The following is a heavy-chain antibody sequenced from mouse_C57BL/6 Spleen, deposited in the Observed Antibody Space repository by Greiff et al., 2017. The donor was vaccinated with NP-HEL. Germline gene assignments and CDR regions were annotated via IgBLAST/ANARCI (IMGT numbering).Heavy chain of an antibody. CDR3: SSKKNGYYYFDY. Sequence: EVQLVESGGGLVKPGGSLKLSCAASGFTFSDYGMHWVRQAPEKGLEWVAYISSGSGATYYADTVQGRFTISRDNAKNTLCLHMTSLRSEDTAMYYCSSKKNGYYYFDYWGQGTTLTVSS. J-gene: IGHJ2*01. D-gene: IGHD2-3*01. CDR1: GFTFSDYG. V-gene: IGHV5-17*01. CDR2: ISSGSGAT.